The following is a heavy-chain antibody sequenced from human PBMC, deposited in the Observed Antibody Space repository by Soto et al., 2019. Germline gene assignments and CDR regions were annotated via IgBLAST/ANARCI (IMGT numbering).Heavy chain of an antibody. CDR2: ISYDGSNK. D-gene: IGHD2-21*02. CDR3: AKERNTVVTLGWFDP. Sequence: QVQLVESGGGVVQPGRSLRLSCAASGFTFSSYGMHWVGQAPGKGLEWVAVISYDGSNKYYADSVKGRFTISRDNSKNTLYLQMNRLRAEDTAVYYCAKERNTVVTLGWFDPWGQGTLVTVSS. V-gene: IGHV3-30*18. CDR1: GFTFSSYG. J-gene: IGHJ5*02.